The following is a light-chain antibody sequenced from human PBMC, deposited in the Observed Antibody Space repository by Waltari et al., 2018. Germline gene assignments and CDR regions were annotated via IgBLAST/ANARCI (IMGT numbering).Light chain of an antibody. CDR1: SLRSYF. CDR3: NSRDSSGNHLV. Sequence: SSELTQDPAVSVALGQTVRITCQGDSLRSYFASWYQQRPGQAPLLVIYDKNSRPSGIPDRFSVYSSGNTASLTITGAPAEDEADYYCNSRDSSGNHLVFGGGTKLTVL. CDR2: DKN. J-gene: IGLJ2*01. V-gene: IGLV3-19*01.